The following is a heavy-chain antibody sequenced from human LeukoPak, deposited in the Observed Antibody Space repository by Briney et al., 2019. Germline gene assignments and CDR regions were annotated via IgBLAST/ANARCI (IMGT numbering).Heavy chain of an antibody. D-gene: IGHD3-22*01. CDR3: ARFDPYYYDSSGSDAFDI. CDR2: IYTSGST. J-gene: IGHJ3*02. CDR1: GGSISSYY. V-gene: IGHV4-59*10. Sequence: ASETLSLTCAVYGGSISSYYWSWIRQPAGKGLEWIGRIYTSGSTNYNPSLKSRVTMSVDTSKNQFSLKLSSVTAADTAVYYCARFDPYYYDSSGSDAFDIWGQGTMVTVSS.